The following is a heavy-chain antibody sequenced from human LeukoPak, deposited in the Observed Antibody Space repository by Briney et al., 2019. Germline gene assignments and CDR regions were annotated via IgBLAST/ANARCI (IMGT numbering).Heavy chain of an antibody. V-gene: IGHV4-34*01. Sequence: SETLSLTCAVFGGSFNDYYWSWIRQPPGKGLEWIGEINHNGNTNYNPSLKSRFTISVDTSKNQFSLKLYSVTAADTAVYYCARFRMGSQPMDVWGKGTTVTVSS. CDR3: ARFRMGSQPMDV. CDR2: INHNGNT. CDR1: GGSFNDYY. D-gene: IGHD3-10*01. J-gene: IGHJ6*04.